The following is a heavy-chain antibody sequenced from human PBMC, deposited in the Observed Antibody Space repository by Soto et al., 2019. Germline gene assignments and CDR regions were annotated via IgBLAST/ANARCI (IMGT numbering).Heavy chain of an antibody. V-gene: IGHV3-48*02. CDR3: ASGDSGYHLGVY. D-gene: IGHD5-12*01. CDR1: GFTFSSYS. J-gene: IGHJ4*02. CDR2: ISSSSSTI. Sequence: GGSLRLFCAASGFTFSSYSMNWVRQAPGKGLEWVSYISSSSSTIYYADSVKGRFTISRDNAKNSLYLQMNSLRDEDTAVYYCASGDSGYHLGVYWGQGTLVTVSS.